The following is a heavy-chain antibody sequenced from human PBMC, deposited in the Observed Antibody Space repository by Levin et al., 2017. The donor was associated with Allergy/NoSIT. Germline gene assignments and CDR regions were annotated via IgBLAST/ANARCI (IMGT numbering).Heavy chain of an antibody. D-gene: IGHD1-26*01. CDR2: ISSRGSTI. Sequence: PGGSLRLSCAASGFTFTHYYMSWIRQAPGKGLEWLSYISSRGSTIYYADSVKGRFTISRDNAKNLVFLQMNSLRADDTAVYFCARGWEVGIGHGPGNWFDPWGQGILVTVSS. CDR3: ARGWEVGIGHGPGNWFDP. CDR1: GFTFTHYY. V-gene: IGHV3-11*01. J-gene: IGHJ5*02.